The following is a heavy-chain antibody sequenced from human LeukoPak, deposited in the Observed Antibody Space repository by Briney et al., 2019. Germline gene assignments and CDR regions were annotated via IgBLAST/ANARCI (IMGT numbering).Heavy chain of an antibody. D-gene: IGHD1-20*01. Sequence: ASVKVSCKASGGTFSSYAISWVRQAPGQGLEWMGGIIPIFGTTNYAQKFQGRVTITTDESTSTAYMELSSLRSEDTAVYYCTLVTGTGEFSYYYYYYMDVWGKGTTVTVSS. CDR3: TLVTGTGEFSYYYYYYMDV. J-gene: IGHJ6*03. CDR2: IIPIFGTT. CDR1: GGTFSSYA. V-gene: IGHV1-69*05.